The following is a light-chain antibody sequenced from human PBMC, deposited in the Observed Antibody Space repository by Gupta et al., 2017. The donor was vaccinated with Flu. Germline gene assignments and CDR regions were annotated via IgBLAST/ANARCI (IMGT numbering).Light chain of an antibody. Sequence: IQMTQSPSTLSASVGDRVTITCRASQSISSWLAWYQQKPGKAAKRLIYNASSLESRVPSRFSGGGSETEFTLTISSLQPDDFATYYCQQYNSYPLTFGGGTKVEI. CDR2: NAS. CDR1: QSISSW. J-gene: IGKJ4*01. V-gene: IGKV1-5*03. CDR3: QQYNSYPLT.